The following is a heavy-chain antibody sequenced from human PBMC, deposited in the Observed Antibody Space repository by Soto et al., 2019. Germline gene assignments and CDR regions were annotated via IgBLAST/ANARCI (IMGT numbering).Heavy chain of an antibody. CDR1: GGSISSYY. J-gene: IGHJ4*02. D-gene: IGHD5-12*01. CDR3: ASTLRGPPGFDY. CDR2: IYYSGST. Sequence: QVQLQESGPGLVKPSATLSLTCTVSGGSISSYYWSWIRQPPGKGLEWIGYIYYSGSTNYNPSLKSRVTISVDTSKNQFSLKRSSVTAADSAVYCCASTLRGPPGFDYWGQGTLVTVSS. V-gene: IGHV4-59*01.